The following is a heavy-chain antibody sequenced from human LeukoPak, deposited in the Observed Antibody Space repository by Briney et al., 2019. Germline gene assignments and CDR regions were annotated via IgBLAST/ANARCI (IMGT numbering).Heavy chain of an antibody. CDR3: AKDPPCSGGTCYGYFES. J-gene: IGHJ4*02. D-gene: IGHD2-15*01. CDR1: GFIFSNNA. V-gene: IGHV3-23*01. Sequence: PGGSLRLSCAASGFIFSNNAMNWVRQAPGKGLDWVSVISGSGAGTHYADSVKGRFTISRDNSKNTLYLQMNNLRDEDTAVYYCAKDPPCSGGTCYGYFESWGQGILVTVSS. CDR2: ISGSGAGT.